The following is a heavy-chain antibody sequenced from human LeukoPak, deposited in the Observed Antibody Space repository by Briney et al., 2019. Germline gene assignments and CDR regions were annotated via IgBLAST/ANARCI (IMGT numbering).Heavy chain of an antibody. Sequence: PSETLSLTCDVSGGSISSTTWWTWVRQPPGKGLEWIGEIFHSGTTNYNPTLKSRATIAVDKSKNQFSLKLNSVTAADTAVYYCARGGNTGWSAFEYWGQGTLATVSS. CDR1: GGSISSTTW. CDR3: ARGGNTGWSAFEY. CDR2: IFHSGTT. D-gene: IGHD6-19*01. J-gene: IGHJ4*02. V-gene: IGHV4-4*02.